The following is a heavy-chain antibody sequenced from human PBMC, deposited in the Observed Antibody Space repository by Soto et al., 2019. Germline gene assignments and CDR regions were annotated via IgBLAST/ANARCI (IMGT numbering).Heavy chain of an antibody. CDR3: ARRPLNSNGAY. V-gene: IGHV3-53*01. D-gene: IGHD3-22*01. CDR1: GFTVSSND. J-gene: IGHJ4*02. Sequence: GGSLRLSCAASGFTVSSNDMSWVRQAPGKGLEWVSLIYSSGSTHYADSVKGRFTISRDNSKSTVHLQMNTLRAEDTAVYYCARRPLNSNGAYWGQGTLVTVSS. CDR2: IYSSGST.